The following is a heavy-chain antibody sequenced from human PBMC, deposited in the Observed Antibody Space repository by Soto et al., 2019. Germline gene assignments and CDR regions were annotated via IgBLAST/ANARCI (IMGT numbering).Heavy chain of an antibody. V-gene: IGHV4-61*01. Sequence: NPWETLSLTCTVSGDSVSRGNYYWRRIWQPPGKGLQWLGDIYYSGSTNYNPPLKSRVNISVDTSKNQFSLKLSSVTAADTAVYYCARDHYVYDILTGYGYYYGMDVWGQGTLVSVSS. CDR1: GDSVSRGNYY. D-gene: IGHD3-9*01. CDR2: IYYSGST. J-gene: IGHJ6*02. CDR3: ARDHYVYDILTGYGYYYGMDV.